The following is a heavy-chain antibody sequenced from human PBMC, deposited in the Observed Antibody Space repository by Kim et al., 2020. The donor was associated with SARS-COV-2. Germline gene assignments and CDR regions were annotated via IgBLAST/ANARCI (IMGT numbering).Heavy chain of an antibody. D-gene: IGHD6-6*01. CDR3: TTLEYSSSVGGTEKYYYYGMDV. J-gene: IGHJ6*02. CDR2: IKSKTDGGTT. Sequence: GGSLRLSCAASGFTFSNAWMSWVRQAPGKGLEWVGRIKSKTDGGTTDYAAPVKGRFTISRDDSKNTLYLQMNSLKTEDTTVYYCTTLEYSSSVGGTEKYYYYGMDVWGQGTTVTVSS. V-gene: IGHV3-15*01. CDR1: GFTFSNAW.